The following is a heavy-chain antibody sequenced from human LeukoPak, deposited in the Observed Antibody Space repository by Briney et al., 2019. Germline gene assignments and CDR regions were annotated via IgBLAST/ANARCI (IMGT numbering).Heavy chain of an antibody. V-gene: IGHV3-30*18. CDR2: ISYDGSNK. CDR3: AKDYWNDGFDY. D-gene: IGHD1-1*01. J-gene: IGHJ4*02. CDR1: GFTFSSYG. Sequence: GGSLRPSCAASGFTFSSYGMHWVRQAPGKGLEWVAVISYDGSNKYYADSVKGRFTISRDNSKNTLYLQMNSLRAEDTAVYYCAKDYWNDGFDYWGQGTLVTVSS.